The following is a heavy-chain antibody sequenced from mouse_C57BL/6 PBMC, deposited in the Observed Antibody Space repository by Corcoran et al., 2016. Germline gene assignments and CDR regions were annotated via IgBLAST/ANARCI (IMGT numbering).Heavy chain of an antibody. CDR3: ARYDGYYPYYLDY. CDR2: INTYSGVP. Sequence: QIQLVQSGPELKKPGETVKISCKASGYTFTTYGMSWVKQAPGKGLKLMGWINTYSGVPTYADDFKGRFAFSLETSASTAYLQINNLKNEDTATYCCARYDGYYPYYLDYWCQGTTFTVSS. J-gene: IGHJ2*01. CDR1: GYTFTTYG. D-gene: IGHD2-3*01. V-gene: IGHV9-3*01.